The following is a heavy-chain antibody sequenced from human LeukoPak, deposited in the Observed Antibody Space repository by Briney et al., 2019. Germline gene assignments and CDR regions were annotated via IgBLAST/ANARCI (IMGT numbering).Heavy chain of an antibody. CDR2: INPNSGGT. CDR3: ARATPRVATGFDY. D-gene: IGHD5-12*01. CDR1: GYTFTGYY. V-gene: IGHV1-2*02. J-gene: IGHJ4*02. Sequence: ASVKVSCKASGYTFTGYYMHWVRQAPGQGLEWMGWINPNSGGTNYAQKFQGRVTMTRDTSIGTAYMELSRLRSDDTAVYYCARATPRVATGFDYWGQGTLVTVSS.